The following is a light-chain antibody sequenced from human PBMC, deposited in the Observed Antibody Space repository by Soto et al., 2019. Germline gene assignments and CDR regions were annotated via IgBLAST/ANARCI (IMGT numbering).Light chain of an antibody. CDR2: EVS. CDR1: SSDVGGYNY. V-gene: IGLV2-8*01. CDR3: SSFGGSNHVV. Sequence: QSALTQPPSASGSPGQSVTISCTGTSSDVGGYNYVSWYQLHPGKAPKLIIYEVSKRPSGVPDHFSGSKSGNTASLTVSGLQADDEADYYRSSFGGSNHVVFGGGTKVTVL. J-gene: IGLJ2*01.